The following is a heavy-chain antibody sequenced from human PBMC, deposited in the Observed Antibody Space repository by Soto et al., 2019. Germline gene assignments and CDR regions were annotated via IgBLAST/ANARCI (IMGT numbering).Heavy chain of an antibody. CDR2: IWYDGSNK. D-gene: IGHD3-10*01. V-gene: IGHV3-33*01. J-gene: IGHJ6*02. CDR1: GFTFSSYG. Sequence: QVQLVESGGGVVQPGRSLRLSCAASGFTFSSYGMHWVRQAPGKGLEWVAVIWYDGSNKYYADSVKGRFTISRDNSKNTLYLQMNSLRAEDTAVYYCASGWEGFGEPFIQSQYYYYYYGMDVWGQGTTVTVSS. CDR3: ASGWEGFGEPFIQSQYYYYYYGMDV.